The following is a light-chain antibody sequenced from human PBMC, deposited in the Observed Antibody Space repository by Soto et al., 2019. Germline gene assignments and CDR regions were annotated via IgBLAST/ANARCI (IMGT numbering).Light chain of an antibody. Sequence: DIPMTQSQSALSASVGDRVTITCRASQSLSSYLNWYQQKPGKAPKLIIYAASSLQSGVPSRCSRSGSGTDVTRTFSSLHTEDFATEYCQQNYSTSYNFGQGTKL. V-gene: IGKV1-39*01. J-gene: IGKJ2*01. CDR3: QQNYSTSYN. CDR2: AAS. CDR1: QSLSSY.